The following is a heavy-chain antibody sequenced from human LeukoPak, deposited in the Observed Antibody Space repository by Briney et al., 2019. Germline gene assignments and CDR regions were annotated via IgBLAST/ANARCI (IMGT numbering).Heavy chain of an antibody. V-gene: IGHV1-2*02. CDR1: GYTFTTYA. CDR3: ARDQGGSGWLFDY. J-gene: IGHJ4*02. Sequence: ASVKVSCKASGYTFTTYAMNWVRQAPGQGLEWMGWINPNSGGTNYAQKFQGRVTMTRDTSISTAYMELSRLRSDDTAVYHCARDQGGSGWLFDYWGQGTLVTVSS. CDR2: INPNSGGT. D-gene: IGHD6-19*01.